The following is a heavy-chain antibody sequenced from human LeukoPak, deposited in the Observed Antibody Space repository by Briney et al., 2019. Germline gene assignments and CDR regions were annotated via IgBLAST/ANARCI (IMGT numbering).Heavy chain of an antibody. CDR3: ARDSSSPRVKYFQH. V-gene: IGHV4-61*02. D-gene: IGHD6-6*01. J-gene: IGHJ1*01. CDR2: IYTSGST. Sequence: SETLSLTCTVSGGSISSGSYYWSWIRQPAGKGLEWIGRIYTSGSTNYNPSPKSRVTISVDTTKNRFSLKLNSVTAADTAVYYCARDSSSPRVKYFQHWGQGTLVTVSS. CDR1: GGSISSGSYY.